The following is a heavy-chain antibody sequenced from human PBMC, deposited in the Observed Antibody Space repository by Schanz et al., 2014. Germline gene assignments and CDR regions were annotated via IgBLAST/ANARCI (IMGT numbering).Heavy chain of an antibody. Sequence: QVQLVQSGAEVKKPGASVKVSCKASGYTFTSYGISWVRQAPGQGLEWMGRINPNSGGTNYAQKLQARVTMTRDTSTSTVYMELSSLRSEDTAVYYCARDGVDAAAGGNYWGQGTLVTVSS. D-gene: IGHD6-13*01. CDR3: ARDGVDAAAGGNY. J-gene: IGHJ4*02. CDR2: INPNSGGT. V-gene: IGHV1-18*01. CDR1: GYTFTSYG.